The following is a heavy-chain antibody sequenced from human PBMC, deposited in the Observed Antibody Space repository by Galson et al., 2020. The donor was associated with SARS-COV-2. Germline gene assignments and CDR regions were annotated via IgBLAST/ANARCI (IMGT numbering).Heavy chain of an antibody. J-gene: IGHJ6*02. Sequence: GGSLRLSCGASGFTLRDYHMSWVRQAPGKGLEWVSDITSSGITLYNADSVQGRFTISRDNGKNSLYLQMNTLRAEDTAVYFCARSEGQASGSYGGLDVWGQGTTVTVSS. CDR2: ITSSGITL. CDR1: GFTLRDYH. D-gene: IGHD3-10*01. V-gene: IGHV3-11*01. CDR3: ARSEGQASGSYGGLDV.